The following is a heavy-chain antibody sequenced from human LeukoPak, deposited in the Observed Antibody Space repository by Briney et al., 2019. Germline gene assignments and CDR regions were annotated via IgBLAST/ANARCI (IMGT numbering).Heavy chain of an antibody. D-gene: IGHD1-14*01. CDR3: AHRRGAEYNNHAFDI. J-gene: IGHJ3*02. CDR2: IYWNDDK. CDR1: GFSLSTSGVG. V-gene: IGHV2-5*01. Sequence: SGPTLVEPTQTLTLTCTFSGFSLSTSGVGVGWIRQPPGKALEWLALIYWNDDKRYSPSLKSRLTITKDTSKNQVVLTMTNMDPVDTATYYCAHRRGAEYNNHAFDIWGQGTMVTVSS.